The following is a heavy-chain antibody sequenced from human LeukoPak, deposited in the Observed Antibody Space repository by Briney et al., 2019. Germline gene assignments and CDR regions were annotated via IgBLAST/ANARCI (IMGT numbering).Heavy chain of an antibody. CDR1: GFTFSSYA. CDR2: ISDSGGST. CDR3: AKTGSLWFGELLPLG. J-gene: IGHJ4*02. D-gene: IGHD3-10*01. Sequence: GGSLRLSCAASGFTFSSYAMSWVRQAPGKGLEWVSAISDSGGSTYYADSAKGWFTISRDNSKNTLYLQMNSLRAEDTAVYYCAKTGSLWFGELLPLGWGQGTLVTVSS. V-gene: IGHV3-23*01.